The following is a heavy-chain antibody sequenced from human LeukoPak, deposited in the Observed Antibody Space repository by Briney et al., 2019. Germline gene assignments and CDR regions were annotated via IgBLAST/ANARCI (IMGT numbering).Heavy chain of an antibody. CDR3: ARGGGVVVPAYNWFDP. CDR2: IYYSGST. Sequence: PSETLSLTCTVSGGSISSGGYYWSWIRQHPGKGLEWIGYIYYSGSTYYNPSLKSRVTISVDTSKNQFSLKLSSVTAADTAVYYRARGGGVVVPAYNWFDPWGQGTLVTVSS. D-gene: IGHD2-2*01. J-gene: IGHJ5*02. CDR1: GGSISSGGYY. V-gene: IGHV4-31*03.